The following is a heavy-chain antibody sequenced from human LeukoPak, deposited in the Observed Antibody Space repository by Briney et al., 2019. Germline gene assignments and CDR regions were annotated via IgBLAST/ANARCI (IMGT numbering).Heavy chain of an antibody. CDR3: ARVRGWYNSFFDY. V-gene: IGHV4-31*03. Sequence: SETLSLTCTVSGGSISIGGYYWSWIRQHPGKCLEWVGYIYYSGSTYYNPSLKSRVTTSVDTSKNQFSLKLSSVTAADTAVYYCARVRGWYNSFFDYWGQGTLVTVSS. CDR1: GGSISIGGYY. CDR2: IYYSGST. J-gene: IGHJ4*02. D-gene: IGHD6-19*01.